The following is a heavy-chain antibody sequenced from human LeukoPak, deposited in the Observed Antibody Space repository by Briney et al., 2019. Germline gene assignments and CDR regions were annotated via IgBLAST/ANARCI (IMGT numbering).Heavy chain of an antibody. CDR2: ISSSGSTI. V-gene: IGHV3-48*03. D-gene: IGHD4-17*01. J-gene: IGHJ4*02. CDR3: AKDLYGDYGGIDY. CDR1: GFTFSSYE. Sequence: PGGSLRLSCAASGFTFSSYEMNWVRQAPGKGLEWVSYISSSGSTIYYADSVKGRFTISRDNSKNTLYLQMNSLRAEDTAIYYCAKDLYGDYGGIDYWGQGTLVTVSS.